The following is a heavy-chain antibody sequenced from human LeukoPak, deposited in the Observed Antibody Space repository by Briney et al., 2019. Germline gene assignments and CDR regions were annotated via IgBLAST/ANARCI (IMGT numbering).Heavy chain of an antibody. Sequence: GGSLRLSCAASGFTFSDYYMSWIRQAPGKGLVWVSRIISDGSSISYADSVKGRFTISRDNAKNTLYLQMNSLRAEDTAVYYCARGHVAGSDRHWDYWGQGALVTVSS. V-gene: IGHV3-74*01. CDR2: IISDGSSI. J-gene: IGHJ4*02. CDR3: ARGHVAGSDRHWDY. CDR1: GFTFSDYY. D-gene: IGHD6-19*01.